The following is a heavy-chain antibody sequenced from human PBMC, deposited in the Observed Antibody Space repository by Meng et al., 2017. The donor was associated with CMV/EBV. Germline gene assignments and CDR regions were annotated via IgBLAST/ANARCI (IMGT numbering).Heavy chain of an antibody. CDR2: ITHSGST. CDR1: GSFSGYY. CDR3: ARKRQGFRGDYVWNWFDP. J-gene: IGHJ5*02. V-gene: IGHV4-34*01. D-gene: IGHD4-17*01. Sequence: GSFSGYYWSWIRQPPGKGLEWIGEITHSGSTNYNPSLKSRVTISVDTSKNQFSLKLSSVTAADTAVYYCARKRQGFRGDYVWNWFDPWGQGTLVTVSS.